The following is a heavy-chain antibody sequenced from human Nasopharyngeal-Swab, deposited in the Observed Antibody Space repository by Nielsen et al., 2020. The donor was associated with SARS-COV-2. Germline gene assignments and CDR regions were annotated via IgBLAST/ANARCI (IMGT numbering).Heavy chain of an antibody. Sequence: GESLKISCTASGFTFGGYAMSWVRQAPGKGLEWVGFIRSKAYGGTTEYAASVKGRFTISRDDSKSIAYLQMNSLETEDTAVYYCTRETRIAVAGTLLYYYYYYMDVWGKGTTVTVSS. CDR1: GFTFGGYA. V-gene: IGHV3-49*04. D-gene: IGHD6-19*01. CDR2: IRSKAYGGTT. J-gene: IGHJ6*03. CDR3: TRETRIAVAGTLLYYYYYYMDV.